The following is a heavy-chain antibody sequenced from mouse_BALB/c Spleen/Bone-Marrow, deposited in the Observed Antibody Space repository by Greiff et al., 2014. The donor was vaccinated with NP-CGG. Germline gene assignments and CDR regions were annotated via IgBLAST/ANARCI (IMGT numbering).Heavy chain of an antibody. CDR2: IAPGSGST. CDR3: ARERYGYDGWYFDV. CDR1: SYTFTNYW. D-gene: IGHD2-2*01. J-gene: IGHJ1*01. Sequence: DLVKPGASVKLSCKASSYTFTNYWINRIKQRPGQGLEWIGRIAPGSGSTYYNEMFKGKTTLTVDTSSSTAYIQLSSLSSEDSDVYFCARERYGYDGWYFDVWGAGTTVTVSS. V-gene: IGHV1S41*01.